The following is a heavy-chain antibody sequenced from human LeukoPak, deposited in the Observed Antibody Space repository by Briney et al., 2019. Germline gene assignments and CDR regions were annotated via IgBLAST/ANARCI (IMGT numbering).Heavy chain of an antibody. CDR2: IYHSGST. Sequence: GSLRLSCAASGLTFSSYAMSWGRQAPGKGLEWIGYIYHSGSTDYNPSLKSRVTMSVDTSKNQFSLKLSSVTAADTAVYYCARRSHGDRFYFDLWGRGTLVTVSS. CDR3: ARRSHGDRFYFDL. J-gene: IGHJ2*01. V-gene: IGHV4-59*01. D-gene: IGHD3-10*01. CDR1: GLTFSSYA.